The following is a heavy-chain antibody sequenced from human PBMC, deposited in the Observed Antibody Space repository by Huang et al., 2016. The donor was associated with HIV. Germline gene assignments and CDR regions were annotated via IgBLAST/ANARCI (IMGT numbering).Heavy chain of an antibody. CDR3: ARHREGPVAYYSGWGSHLNYMDV. CDR1: GGSIRSSDYH. J-gene: IGHJ6*03. CDR2: IYYKGGT. V-gene: IGHV4-39*01. D-gene: IGHD3-10*01. Sequence: QLLLQESGPGLVKPSEALAITCAVSGGSIRSSDYHWGWIRQPPGKGLEWIGSIYYKGGTHHRPSRKSGVTIAVDTSKNLFFLNLTSMTAADTAVYYCARHREGPVAYYSGWGSHLNYMDVWGRGRTVVVSS.